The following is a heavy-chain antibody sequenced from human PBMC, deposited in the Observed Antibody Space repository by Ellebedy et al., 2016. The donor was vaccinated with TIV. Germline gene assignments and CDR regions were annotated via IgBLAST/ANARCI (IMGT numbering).Heavy chain of an antibody. CDR2: IIPILGIA. V-gene: IGHV1-69*04. D-gene: IGHD2-21*02. CDR1: GGTFSSYA. J-gene: IGHJ6*02. Sequence: SVKVSCXASGGTFSSYAISWVRQAPGQGLEWMGRIIPILGIANYAQKFQGRVTITADKSTSTAYMELSSLRSEDTAVYYCASSVVVTAVDYYYYYGMDGWGQGTTVTVSS. CDR3: ASSVVVTAVDYYYYYGMDG.